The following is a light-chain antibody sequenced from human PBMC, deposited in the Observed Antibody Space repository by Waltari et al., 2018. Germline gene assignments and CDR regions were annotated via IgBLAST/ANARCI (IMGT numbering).Light chain of an antibody. J-gene: IGKJ4*01. CDR3: LERSNWPPT. Sequence: EIVLTQSPATLSLSPGDRATLSCRASPSVGRSLSWYQQKPGQPPRLLIYNASTKAAGVPDRISGSGSAADFTLTSGSLEPEDFAVYFCLERSNWPPTFGGGTTVEI. CDR2: NAS. V-gene: IGKV3-11*01. CDR1: PSVGRS.